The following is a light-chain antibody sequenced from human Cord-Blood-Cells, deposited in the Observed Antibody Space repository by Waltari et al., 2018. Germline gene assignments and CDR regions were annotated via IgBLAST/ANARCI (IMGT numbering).Light chain of an antibody. CDR3: QSYDSSLSGWV. Sequence: QSVLTQPASVSGAPGQRVTISCTGRRSTIGAGYAVHWYQQLPGTAPKPLIYGNSNRPSGVPDRFSGSKSGTSASLAITGLQAEDEADYYCQSYDSSLSGWVFGGGTKLTVL. J-gene: IGLJ3*02. CDR1: RSTIGAGYA. V-gene: IGLV1-40*01. CDR2: GNS.